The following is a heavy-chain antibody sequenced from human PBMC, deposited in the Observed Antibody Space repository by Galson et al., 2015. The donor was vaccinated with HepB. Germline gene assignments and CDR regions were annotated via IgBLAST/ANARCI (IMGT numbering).Heavy chain of an antibody. J-gene: IGHJ6*03. V-gene: IGHV1-69*10. D-gene: IGHD3/OR15-3a*01. CDR1: GGTFSSYA. CDR2: IIPRGGST. CDR3: ARRGDNFLTDYYMDV. Sequence: SVKVSCKASGGTFSSYAISWVRQAPGQGLEWMGGIIPRGGSTSYAQKFQGRVTMTRDTSTSTVYMELRSLRSEDTAVYYCARRGDNFLTDYYMDVWGKGTTVTVSS.